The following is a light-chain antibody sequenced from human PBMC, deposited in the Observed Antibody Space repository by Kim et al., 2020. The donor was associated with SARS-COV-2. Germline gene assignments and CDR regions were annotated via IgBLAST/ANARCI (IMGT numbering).Light chain of an antibody. CDR2: GAS. J-gene: IGKJ4*01. Sequence: EIVLTQSPGTLSLSPGERATPSCRASQSVSSSYLAWYQQKPGQAPRLLIYGASSRATGIPDRFSGSGSGTDFTLTISRLEPEDFAVYYCQQNGSSPHTFGEGTKVDIK. V-gene: IGKV3-20*01. CDR3: QQNGSSPHT. CDR1: QSVSSSY.